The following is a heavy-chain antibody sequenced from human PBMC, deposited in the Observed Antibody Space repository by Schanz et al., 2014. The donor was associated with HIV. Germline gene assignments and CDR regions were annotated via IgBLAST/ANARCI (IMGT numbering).Heavy chain of an antibody. CDR3: ARRYASGSYFGPFDF. J-gene: IGHJ4*02. Sequence: QVQLVESGGGVVQPGKSLRLSCAASGFTFSSYGMHWVRQAPGKGLEWVAVIWYDGSNKYYADSVKGRFTISRDNSKNTLYLQMNSLRAEDTAVYYCARRYASGSYFGPFDFWGQGAPVTVSS. CDR1: GFTFSSYG. D-gene: IGHD3-22*01. CDR2: IWYDGSNK. V-gene: IGHV3-33*01.